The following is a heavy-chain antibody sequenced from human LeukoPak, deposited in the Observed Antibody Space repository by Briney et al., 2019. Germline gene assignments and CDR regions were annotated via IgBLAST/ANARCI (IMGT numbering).Heavy chain of an antibody. V-gene: IGHV3-21*01. D-gene: IGHD2-2*01. CDR1: GFNFSSYS. CDR3: ARILVVAAGDALDI. J-gene: IGHJ3*02. CDR2: ISSSSSHI. Sequence: GGAVLLSCAASGFNFSSYSMSWVRQAPGKRLEWVSFISSSSSHIYYVDSVTGRFTISRDNAKNSLYLQMNRRRAHGTAVYYCARILVVAAGDALDIWGQGTMVTVSS.